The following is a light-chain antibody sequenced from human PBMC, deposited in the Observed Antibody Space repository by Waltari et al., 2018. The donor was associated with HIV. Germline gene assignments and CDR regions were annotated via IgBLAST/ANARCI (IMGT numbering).Light chain of an antibody. CDR3: QQYGSSPET. Sequence: EIVLTQSPGTLSLSPGERATHSCRASQSVSSNLAWYQQKPGQAPRLLIYGASNRATGIPDRFSGSGSGTDFTLTISRLEPEDFAVYYCQQYGSSPETFGPGTKVEIK. J-gene: IGKJ3*01. CDR2: GAS. V-gene: IGKV3-20*01. CDR1: QSVSSN.